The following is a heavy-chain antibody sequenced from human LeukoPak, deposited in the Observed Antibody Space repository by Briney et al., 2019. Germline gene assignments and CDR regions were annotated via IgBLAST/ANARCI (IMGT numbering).Heavy chain of an antibody. Sequence: RSLRLSCAASGFTFSSYGMHWVRQAPGKGLEWVAVISYDGSNKCYADSVKGRFTISRDNSKNTLYLQMNSLRAEDTAVYYCAKEGYTSAYYFDYWGQGTLVTVSS. V-gene: IGHV3-30*18. CDR2: ISYDGSNK. D-gene: IGHD5-18*01. J-gene: IGHJ4*02. CDR1: GFTFSSYG. CDR3: AKEGYTSAYYFDY.